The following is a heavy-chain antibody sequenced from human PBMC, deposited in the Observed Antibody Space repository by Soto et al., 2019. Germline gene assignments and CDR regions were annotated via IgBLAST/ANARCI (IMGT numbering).Heavy chain of an antibody. V-gene: IGHV4-34*01. CDR1: VASFMGYY. CDR3: ARGRRYRYGHHWAY. D-gene: IGHD5-18*01. J-gene: IGHJ4*02. CDR2: INHSGST. Sequence: VXLTCAVYVASFMGYYWSWVGQPPGKGLEWIGEINHSGSTNYNPSLKSRVTISVDTSKNQFSLKLSSVTAADTAVYYCARGRRYRYGHHWAYWGQGPLVTVSS.